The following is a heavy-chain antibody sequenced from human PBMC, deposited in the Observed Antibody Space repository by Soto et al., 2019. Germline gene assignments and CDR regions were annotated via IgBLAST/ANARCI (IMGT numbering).Heavy chain of an antibody. CDR1: SASFSKYY. D-gene: IGHD3-16*01. V-gene: IGHV4-59*01. CDR2: IYFNGNT. Sequence: SETLSLTCTVSSASFSKYYWSWSRQLPGKGLEWIGYIYFNGNTNYNPSLKRRVTISIDTSKKQISLNLTSVTDAETAVYYCASGTFGGVVSAHWGPGILVTVYS. CDR3: ASGTFGGVVSAH. J-gene: IGHJ4*02.